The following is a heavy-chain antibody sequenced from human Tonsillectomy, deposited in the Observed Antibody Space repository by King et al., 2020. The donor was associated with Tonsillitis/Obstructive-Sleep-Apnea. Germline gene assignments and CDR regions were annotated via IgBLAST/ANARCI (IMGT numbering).Heavy chain of an antibody. Sequence: VQLVESGGGLVQPGGSLRLSCAASGFTFSSYWMSWVRQAPGKGLEWVANIKQDGSEKYYVDSVKGRFTISRDNAKNSLYLKMNSLRAEDTAVYYCARTRYQLLISYWGQGTLVTVSS. V-gene: IGHV3-7*01. CDR3: ARTRYQLLISY. CDR2: IKQDGSEK. CDR1: GFTFSSYW. D-gene: IGHD2-2*01. J-gene: IGHJ4*02.